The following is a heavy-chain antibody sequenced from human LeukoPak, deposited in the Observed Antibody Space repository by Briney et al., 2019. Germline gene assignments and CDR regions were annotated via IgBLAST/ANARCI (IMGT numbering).Heavy chain of an antibody. J-gene: IGHJ4*02. D-gene: IGHD3-9*01. CDR3: ARIGHYDLLTGYYRDFDY. Sequence: PGKSLTLSCVVSGFNFDNFAMHWVRQPLGKGLEWVAVISHDGRTKYYAGSMKGRITISRDNAKNSLYLQMNSLRADDTAVYYCARIGHYDLLTGYYRDFDYWGQGTLVTVSS. V-gene: IGHV3-30*04. CDR1: GFNFDNFA. CDR2: ISHDGRTK.